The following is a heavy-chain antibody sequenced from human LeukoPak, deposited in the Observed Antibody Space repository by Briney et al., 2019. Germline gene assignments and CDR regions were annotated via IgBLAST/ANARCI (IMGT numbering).Heavy chain of an antibody. CDR3: AKGLTRYYGSGNYFDY. J-gene: IGHJ4*02. V-gene: IGHV3-23*01. Sequence: GGSLRLSCAASGFAFSNYAMNWVRLAPGKGLEWFSALSGRSGSTYYADSVKGRFTISRDNSKNTLYLQMNSLRAEDTAVYYCAKGLTRYYGSGNYFDYWGQGTLVTVSS. D-gene: IGHD3-10*01. CDR2: LSGRSGST. CDR1: GFAFSNYA.